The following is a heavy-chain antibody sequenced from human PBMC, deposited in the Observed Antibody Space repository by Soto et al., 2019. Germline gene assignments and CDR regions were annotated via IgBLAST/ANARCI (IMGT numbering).Heavy chain of an antibody. CDR2: ITPIFGAA. D-gene: IGHD6-6*01. Sequence: QVQLVQSGAEVKKPGSSVKVSCKASGGTFSSYAIRWVRQAPGQGLEWMGGITPIFGAADYAQKFQGRVTIPEDESTSTAYMELSSLRSEDTAVYYCARDGIAARPIAWFDPWGQGTLVTVSS. CDR3: ARDGIAARPIAWFDP. V-gene: IGHV1-69*12. J-gene: IGHJ5*02. CDR1: GGTFSSYA.